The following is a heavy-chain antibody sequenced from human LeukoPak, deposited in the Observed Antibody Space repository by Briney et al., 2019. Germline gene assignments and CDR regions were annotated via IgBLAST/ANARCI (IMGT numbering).Heavy chain of an antibody. CDR2: IYHSGST. Sequence: SETLSLTCTVSGYSISSGYYWGWIRQPPGKGLEWIGSIYHSGSTYYNPSLKSRVTISVDTSKNQFSLKLSSVTAADTAVYYCARRGIAVAGTPSYYFDYWGQGTLVTVSS. CDR3: ARRGIAVAGTPSYYFDY. J-gene: IGHJ4*02. D-gene: IGHD6-19*01. V-gene: IGHV4-38-2*02. CDR1: GYSISSGYY.